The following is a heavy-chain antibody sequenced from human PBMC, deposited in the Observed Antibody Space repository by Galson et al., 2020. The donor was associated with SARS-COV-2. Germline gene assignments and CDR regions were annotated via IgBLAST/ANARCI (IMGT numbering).Heavy chain of an antibody. J-gene: IGHJ4*02. CDR2: IDWDDDK. Sequence: SGPTLVKPTQTLTLTCTFSGFSLSTSGMCVSWIRQPPGKALEWLALIDWDDDKYYSTSLKTRLTISKDTSKNQVVLTMTNMDPVDTATYYCARVYYDILTGYQYLDYWGQGTLVTVSS. CDR1: GFSLSTSGMC. V-gene: IGHV2-70*01. D-gene: IGHD3-9*01. CDR3: ARVYYDILTGYQYLDY.